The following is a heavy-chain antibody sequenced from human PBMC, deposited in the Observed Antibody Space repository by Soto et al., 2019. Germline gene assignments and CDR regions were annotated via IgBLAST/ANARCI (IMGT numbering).Heavy chain of an antibody. V-gene: IGHV1-2*04. Sequence: ASVKVSCKASGYTFTGYYIHWVRQAPGQGLEWMGWINPNSGGTNYAQKFQGWVTMTRDTSISTAYMELSRLRSDDTAVYYCARGYDSSGTRDYWGQGTLVTVSS. CDR2: INPNSGGT. CDR3: ARGYDSSGTRDY. D-gene: IGHD3-22*01. J-gene: IGHJ4*02. CDR1: GYTFTGYY.